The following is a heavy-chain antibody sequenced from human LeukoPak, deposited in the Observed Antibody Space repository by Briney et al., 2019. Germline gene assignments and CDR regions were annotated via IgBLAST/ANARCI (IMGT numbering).Heavy chain of an antibody. CDR3: AKAKVGATNDAFDI. Sequence: GGSLRLSCAASGFTFSDYAMSWVRLAPGKGLEWVSAISGGGVTTYHVDSVKGRFTISRDSSKNTLYLQMNSLRAEDTAVYYCAKAKVGATNDAFDIWGQGTMVTVSS. CDR1: GFTFSDYA. D-gene: IGHD1-26*01. V-gene: IGHV3-23*01. J-gene: IGHJ3*02. CDR2: ISGGGVTT.